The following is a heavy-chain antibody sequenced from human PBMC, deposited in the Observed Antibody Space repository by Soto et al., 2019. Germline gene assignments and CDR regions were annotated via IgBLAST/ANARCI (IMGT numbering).Heavy chain of an antibody. CDR1: GFTFSSYG. CDR3: AREEKATNNFDC. Sequence: GGSLRLSCAASGFTFSSYGMHWVRQAPGKGLEWVAVIWYDGTNKYYADSVKGRFTISRDNSKNTLYLQMNSLRAEDTAVYYCAREEKATNNFDCWGQGTLVTVSS. J-gene: IGHJ4*02. D-gene: IGHD5-12*01. CDR2: IWYDGTNK. V-gene: IGHV3-33*01.